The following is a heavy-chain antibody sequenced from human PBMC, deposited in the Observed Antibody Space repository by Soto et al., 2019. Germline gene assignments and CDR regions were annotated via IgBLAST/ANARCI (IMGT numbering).Heavy chain of an antibody. V-gene: IGHV3-11*06. D-gene: IGHD4-17*01. CDR2: ISSSSSYT. Sequence: QVQLVESGGGLVKPGGSLRLSCAASGFTFSDYYMSWIRQAPGKGLEWVSYISSSSSYTNDADSVKGRFTISRDNAKNSLYLQMNSLRAEDTAVYYCAREYGDSSYYFDYWGQGTLVTVSS. CDR3: AREYGDSSYYFDY. CDR1: GFTFSDYY. J-gene: IGHJ4*02.